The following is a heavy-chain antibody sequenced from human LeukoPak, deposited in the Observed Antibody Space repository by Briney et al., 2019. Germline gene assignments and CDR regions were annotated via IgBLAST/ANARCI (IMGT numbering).Heavy chain of an antibody. CDR3: ARQVWFGEFWFDP. V-gene: IGHV5-51*01. J-gene: IGHJ5*02. CDR1: GYSFTSYW. CDR2: IYPGDSDT. D-gene: IGHD3-10*01. Sequence: GESLKISCKGSGYSFTSYWIGWVRQMPGKGLEWMGIIYPGDSDTRYSPSFQGQVTISADKSISTAHLQWSSLKASDTAMYYCARQVWFGEFWFDPWGQGTLVTVSS.